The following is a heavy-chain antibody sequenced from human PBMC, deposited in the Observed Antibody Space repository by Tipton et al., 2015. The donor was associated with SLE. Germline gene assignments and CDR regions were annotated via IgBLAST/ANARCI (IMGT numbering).Heavy chain of an antibody. Sequence: AGLVKPSETLSLTCAVYGGSFSGYYWSWIRQSPGKGLEWIGEINHSGSTHYNPSLKSRVTISVDTSKNQFSLKLSSVTAADTAVYYCARGSGVGYFDYWGQGTLVTVSS. V-gene: IGHV4-34*01. D-gene: IGHD3-3*01. CDR1: GGSFSGYY. CDR2: INHSGST. CDR3: ARGSGVGYFDY. J-gene: IGHJ4*02.